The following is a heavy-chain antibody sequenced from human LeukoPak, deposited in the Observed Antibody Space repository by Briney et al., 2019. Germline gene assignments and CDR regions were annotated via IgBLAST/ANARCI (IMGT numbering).Heavy chain of an antibody. CDR1: GDSVSRSDSY. D-gene: IGHD3-22*01. CDR2: IYYSGRT. Sequence: PSETLSLTCSVSGDSVSRSDSYWDWIRQPPGKGLEWIGTIYYSGRTYYSPSLKSRVTLSVDPSNNQLSMNMRSVTAADTALYYCASRPYYDGSGYLEWGQGTLLSVSS. CDR3: ASRPYYDGSGYLE. J-gene: IGHJ1*01. V-gene: IGHV4-39*01.